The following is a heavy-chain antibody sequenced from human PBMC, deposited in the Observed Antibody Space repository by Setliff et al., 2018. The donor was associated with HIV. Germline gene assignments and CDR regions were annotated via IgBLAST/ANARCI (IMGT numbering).Heavy chain of an antibody. V-gene: IGHV3-74*01. J-gene: IGHJ3*02. CDR2: INTDGSTT. CDR3: ARPGATGGAYDI. D-gene: IGHD3-16*01. CDR1: GFTFSSHW. Sequence: GGSLRLSCAASGFTFSSHWMHWVRQAPGKGLVWVSFINTDGSTTRYADSVKGRFTISRDNAKNTLYLQINRLRAEDTAVYYCARPGATGGAYDIWGQGTTVTVSS.